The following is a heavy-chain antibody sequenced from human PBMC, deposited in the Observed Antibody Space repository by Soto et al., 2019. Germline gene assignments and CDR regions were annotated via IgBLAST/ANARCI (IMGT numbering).Heavy chain of an antibody. Sequence: QVQLRESGPGLVKPSQTLSLTCTVSRGSISSGGYYWGWFRQHPGRGLEWIGYIHYSGSTYYNPSLKSRVIISIDTSENQFSLRLTSVAAADTAVYYCARGLGDTHFAYWGQGTLVTVSS. J-gene: IGHJ4*02. V-gene: IGHV4-31*03. CDR1: RGSISSGGYY. D-gene: IGHD4-17*01. CDR2: IHYSGST. CDR3: ARGLGDTHFAY.